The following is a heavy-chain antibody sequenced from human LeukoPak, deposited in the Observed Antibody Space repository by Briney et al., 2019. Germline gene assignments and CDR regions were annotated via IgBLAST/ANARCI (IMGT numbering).Heavy chain of an antibody. CDR1: GFTFSNAW. V-gene: IGHV3-7*03. J-gene: IGHJ6*02. CDR3: TKGRGFDV. CDR2: IKQDGSEK. Sequence: GGSLRLSCAASGFTFSNAWMSWVRQAPGKGLEWVANIKQDGSEKHYVDSVKGRFTISRDNAKSSLSLQMNSLRAEDTAVYYCTKGRGFDVWGQGTTVTVSS.